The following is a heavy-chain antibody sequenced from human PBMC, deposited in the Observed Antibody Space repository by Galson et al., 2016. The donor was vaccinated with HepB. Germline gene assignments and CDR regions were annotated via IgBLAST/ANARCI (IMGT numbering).Heavy chain of an antibody. CDR1: GFTFSNYA. D-gene: IGHD4-17*01. CDR2: IWYDGSHQ. CDR3: AKEGRQYGDYDFDH. Sequence: SLRLSCAASGFTFSNYAMHWVRQAPGKGLEWVAVIWYDGSHQYYGDSVKGRFTISRDNSKNTLYLQMSSLRAEDTAVYYCAKEGRQYGDYDFDHWGQGTLVTVSS. J-gene: IGHJ4*02. V-gene: IGHV3-33*06.